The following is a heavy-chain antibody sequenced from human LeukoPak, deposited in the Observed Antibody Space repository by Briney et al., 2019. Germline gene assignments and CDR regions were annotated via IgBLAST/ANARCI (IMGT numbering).Heavy chain of an antibody. D-gene: IGHD3-10*01. Sequence: GGSLRLSCAASGFTFSSYWMGWVRQAPGNGPEWVANIKEDESEKNYVDSVKGRSTISRDSAKNALYLQMNSLRAEDTAVYYCARVGSGSSYRPFDYWGQGTLVTVSS. CDR2: IKEDESEK. J-gene: IGHJ4*02. CDR3: ARVGSGSSYRPFDY. CDR1: GFTFSSYW. V-gene: IGHV3-7*01.